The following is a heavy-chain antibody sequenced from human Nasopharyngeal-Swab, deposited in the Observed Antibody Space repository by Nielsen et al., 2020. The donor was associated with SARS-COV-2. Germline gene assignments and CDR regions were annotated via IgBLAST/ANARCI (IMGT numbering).Heavy chain of an antibody. J-gene: IGHJ4*02. CDR2: ISSSGSTI. V-gene: IGHV3-48*03. D-gene: IGHD3-10*01. CDR3: VRDRGGLLWFGELPTYFDY. Sequence: WIRQPPGKGLEWVSYISSSGSTIYYADSVKGRFTISRDNAKNSLYLQMNSLRAEDTAVYYCVRDRGGLLWFGELPTYFDYWGQGTLVTVSS.